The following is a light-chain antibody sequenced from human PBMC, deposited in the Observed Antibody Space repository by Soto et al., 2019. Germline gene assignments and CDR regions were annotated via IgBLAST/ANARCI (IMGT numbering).Light chain of an antibody. J-gene: IGKJ4*01. CDR1: QSVTSDY. Sequence: EIVLTQSPGTLSLSPGERATLSCRASQSVTSDYLAWYQQRPGQPPRLLIYGASSRATGIPDRFSGSGSGTDFTLIISRLESEDFAVYYCQQYSSSPRTFGGGTKVEIK. CDR2: GAS. CDR3: QQYSSSPRT. V-gene: IGKV3-20*01.